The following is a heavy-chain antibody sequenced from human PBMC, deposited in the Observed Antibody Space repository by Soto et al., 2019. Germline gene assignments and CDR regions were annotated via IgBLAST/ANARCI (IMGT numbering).Heavy chain of an antibody. D-gene: IGHD2-2*01. V-gene: IGHV4-31*01. CDR1: GGSISSGGYY. CDR2: IYYSGST. Sequence: QVQLQESGPGLVKPSQTLSLTCTVSGGSISSGGYYWSWIRQHPGKGLEWIGYIYYSGSTYYNPXLKXXXTIAVDTSKNXXSXKXXSVTAADTAVYYCARIVVPAAMTMVKNYYYYGMDVWGQGTTVTVSS. J-gene: IGHJ6*02. CDR3: ARIVVPAAMTMVKNYYYYGMDV.